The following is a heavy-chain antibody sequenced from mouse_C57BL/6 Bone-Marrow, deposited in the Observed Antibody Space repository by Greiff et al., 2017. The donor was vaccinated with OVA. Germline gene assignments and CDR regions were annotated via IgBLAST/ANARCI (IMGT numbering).Heavy chain of an antibody. CDR1: GFTFSGFW. J-gene: IGHJ1*03. V-gene: IGHV11-2*01. Sequence: EVKLLESGGGLVQPGGSRGLSCEGSGFTFSGFWMSWVRQTPGQTLEWIGDINSDGSAINYAPSIKDRFTIFRDNDKSTLYLQMSNVRSEDTATYFCMRYGNYWYFDVWGTGTTVTVSS. CDR2: INSDGSAI. CDR3: MRYGNYWYFDV. D-gene: IGHD2-1*01.